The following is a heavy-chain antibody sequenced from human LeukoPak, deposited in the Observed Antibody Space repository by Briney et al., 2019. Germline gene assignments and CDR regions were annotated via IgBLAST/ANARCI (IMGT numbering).Heavy chain of an antibody. V-gene: IGHV3-74*03. CDR1: GFTFSSYW. CDR2: INSDGSRT. J-gene: IGHJ5*02. D-gene: IGHD2-2*01. Sequence: GGSLRLSCAASGFTFSSYWMHWVRQAPGKGLVWVSRINSDGSRTTYADSVKGRFTISRDNAKNTLYLLMNSLRAEDTAVYYCARGSAALIFDPWGQGTLVTVSS. CDR3: ARGSAALIFDP.